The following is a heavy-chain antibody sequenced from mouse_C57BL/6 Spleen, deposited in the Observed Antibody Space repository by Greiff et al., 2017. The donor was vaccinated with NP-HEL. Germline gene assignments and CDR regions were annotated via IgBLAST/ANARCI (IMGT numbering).Heavy chain of an antibody. CDR2: INPGSGGT. D-gene: IGHD1-1*01. Sequence: QVQLKQSGAELVRPGTSVKVSCKASGYAFTNYLIEWVKQRPGQGLEWIGVINPGSGGTNYNEKFKGKATLTADKSSSTAYMQLSSLTSEDSAVYFCARGYYYGSSYVRFAYWGQGTLVTVSA. V-gene: IGHV1-54*01. J-gene: IGHJ3*01. CDR1: GYAFTNYL. CDR3: ARGYYYGSSYVRFAY.